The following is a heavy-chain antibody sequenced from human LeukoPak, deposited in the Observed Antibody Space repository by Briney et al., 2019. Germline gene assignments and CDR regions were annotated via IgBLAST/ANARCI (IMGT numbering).Heavy chain of an antibody. CDR2: IIPIFGTA. CDR1: GGTFSSYA. J-gene: IGHJ4*02. CDR3: ARLGGLSRDYVSPYYFDY. V-gene: IGHV1-69*13. D-gene: IGHD4/OR15-4a*01. Sequence: ASVKVCCKASGGTFSSYAISWVRQAPGQGLEWMGGIIPIFGTANYAQKFQGRVTITADESTSTAYMELSSLRSEDTAVYYCARLGGLSRDYVSPYYFDYWGQGTLVTVSS.